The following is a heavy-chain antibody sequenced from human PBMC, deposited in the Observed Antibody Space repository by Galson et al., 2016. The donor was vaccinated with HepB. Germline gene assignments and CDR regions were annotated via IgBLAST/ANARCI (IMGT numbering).Heavy chain of an antibody. V-gene: IGHV3-11*06. CDR3: VRDRKDIAILDSQPGYYYYYMDV. D-gene: IGHD5-12*01. Sequence: SLRLSCAASGFTFSDYYMSWIRQAPGKGLEWVSYVTSSSSHTNYADSVKGRFTISRDNAKNSLFLQMNSLRAEDTAVYYCVRDRKDIAILDSQPGYYYYYMDVWGKGTTVTVSS. CDR2: VTSSSSHT. CDR1: GFTFSDYY. J-gene: IGHJ6*03.